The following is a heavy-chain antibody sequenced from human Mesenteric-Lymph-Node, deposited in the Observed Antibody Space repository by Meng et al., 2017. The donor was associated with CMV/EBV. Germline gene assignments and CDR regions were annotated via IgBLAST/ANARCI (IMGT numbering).Heavy chain of an antibody. CDR2: ISSDSNYI. CDR3: AKDTVGAMGYDY. J-gene: IGHJ4*02. Sequence: GESLKISCAASGFTFSTYSMNWVRQAPGRGLEWVSAISSDSNYIWYADSLKGRFTISRDNSKNTLYLQMNSLRAEDTAVYYCAKDTVGAMGYDYWGQGTLVTVSS. CDR1: GFTFSTYS. V-gene: IGHV3-21*01. D-gene: IGHD1-26*01.